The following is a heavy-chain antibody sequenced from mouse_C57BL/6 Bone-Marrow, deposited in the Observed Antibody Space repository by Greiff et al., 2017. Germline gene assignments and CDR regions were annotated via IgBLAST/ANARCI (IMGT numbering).Heavy chain of an antibody. D-gene: IGHD2-5*01. CDR1: GYAFSSSW. CDR2: IYPGDGDT. Sequence: VQLQQSGPELVKPGASVKISCKASGYAFSSSWMNWVKQRPGKGLEWIGRIYPGDGDTNYNGKFKGKATLTADKSSSTAYMQLSSLTSEDSAVYFCATIVTTCWGQGTSVTVSS. J-gene: IGHJ4*01. V-gene: IGHV1-82*01. CDR3: ATIVTTC.